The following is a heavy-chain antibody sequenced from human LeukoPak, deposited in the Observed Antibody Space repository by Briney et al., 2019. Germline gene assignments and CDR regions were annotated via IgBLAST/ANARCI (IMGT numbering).Heavy chain of an antibody. CDR3: AKDFWSGYYDY. Sequence: GGSLRLSCAASGFTFSSYAMRWARQAPGKGLEWVSAISGSGGSTYYADSVKGRFTISRDNSKNTLYLQMNSLRAEDTAVYYCAKDFWSGYYDYWGQGTLVTVSS. CDR2: ISGSGGST. V-gene: IGHV3-23*01. CDR1: GFTFSSYA. D-gene: IGHD3-3*01. J-gene: IGHJ4*02.